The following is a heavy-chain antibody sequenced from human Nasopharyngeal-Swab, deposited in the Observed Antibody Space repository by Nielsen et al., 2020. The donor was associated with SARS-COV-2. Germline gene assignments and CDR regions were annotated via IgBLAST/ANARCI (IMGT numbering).Heavy chain of an antibody. J-gene: IGHJ4*02. CDR1: RFTFDDYA. Sequence: SLKISCVASRFTFDDYAMHWVRQAPGKGLEWVSGISWNSGRIGYADSVKGRFTISRDNAKNSLYLQMNSLRAEDTALYYCAKDGIDERFDYWGQGTLVTVSS. CDR3: AKDGIDERFDY. D-gene: IGHD1-1*01. V-gene: IGHV3-9*01. CDR2: ISWNSGRI.